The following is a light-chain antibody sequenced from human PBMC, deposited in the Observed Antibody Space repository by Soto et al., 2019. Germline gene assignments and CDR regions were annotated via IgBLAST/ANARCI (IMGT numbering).Light chain of an antibody. J-gene: IGLJ2*01. Sequence: QLVLTQPPSASGTPGQTIAISCSGGSSNIGSHTVNWYQQLPGTAPRLLIYSNTQRPSGVPDRFSGSKSGTSASLAISGLQSEYEGDYYCAAWDDSLNGVFFGGGTKVTVL. CDR2: SNT. V-gene: IGLV1-44*01. CDR1: SSNIGSHT. CDR3: AAWDDSLNGVF.